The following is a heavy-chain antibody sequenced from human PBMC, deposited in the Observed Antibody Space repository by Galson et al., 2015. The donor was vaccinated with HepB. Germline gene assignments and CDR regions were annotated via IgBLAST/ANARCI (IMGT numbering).Heavy chain of an antibody. CDR3: ARVVVPAAPSDS. CDR1: PYTFTKYY. J-gene: IGHJ5*01. V-gene: IGHV1-2*02. CDR2: INPNSGST. D-gene: IGHD2-2*01. Sequence: SLTLSFNASPYTFTKYYIHWVRQAPGQGLQWVGWINPNSGSTNYAPFLQDRVTMSRDTSLNTVYMELSSLRSDDSAIYYCARVVVPAAPSDSWGQGTLVTVPS.